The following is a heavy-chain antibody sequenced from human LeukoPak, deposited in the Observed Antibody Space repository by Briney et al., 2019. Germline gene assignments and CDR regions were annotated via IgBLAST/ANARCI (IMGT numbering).Heavy chain of an antibody. D-gene: IGHD6-6*01. CDR3: EGSSSAYYYYMDV. Sequence: GGSLRLSCAASGFTFSDYYMSWISQAPGKGLEWVSYISSSGSTIYYADSVKGRFTISRDNAKNPLYLQMNSLRAEDTAVYYCEGSSSAYYYYMDVWGKGTTVTVSS. J-gene: IGHJ6*03. CDR1: GFTFSDYY. CDR2: ISSSGSTI. V-gene: IGHV3-11*04.